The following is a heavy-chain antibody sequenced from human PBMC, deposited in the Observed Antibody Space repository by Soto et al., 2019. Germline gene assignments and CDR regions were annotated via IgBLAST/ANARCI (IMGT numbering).Heavy chain of an antibody. CDR2: ISVSGNII. CDR3: VRDTMRASAAASLDY. Sequence: GGSLRLSCAASGFTFSTYEFNWVRQAPGRGLEWISYISVSGNIIKYADSVKGRFTISRDNSEGTLHLRMSSLRVDDTAVYFCVRDTMRASAAASLDYWGQGTQVTVSS. CDR1: GFTFSTYE. V-gene: IGHV3-48*03. D-gene: IGHD6-13*01. J-gene: IGHJ4*02.